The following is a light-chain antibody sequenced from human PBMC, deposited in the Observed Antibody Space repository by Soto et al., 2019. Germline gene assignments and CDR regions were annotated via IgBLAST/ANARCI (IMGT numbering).Light chain of an antibody. CDR3: QQRSNFMYT. CDR1: QSVSNN. J-gene: IGKJ2*01. CDR2: DAS. Sequence: EIVLTQSPATLSLSPGERATLCCRASQSVSNNLAWYQQKPDQAPRLLIYDASNRATGIPARFSGRGSGTDFTLTISSLEPEDFAVYYCQQRSNFMYTFGQGTKLEIK. V-gene: IGKV3-11*01.